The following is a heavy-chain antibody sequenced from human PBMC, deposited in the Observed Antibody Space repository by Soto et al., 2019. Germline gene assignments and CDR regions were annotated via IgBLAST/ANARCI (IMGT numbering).Heavy chain of an antibody. CDR3: ARELWFDP. V-gene: IGHV4-59*01. J-gene: IGHJ5*02. Sequence: SETLSLTCTVSGGSISSYYWSWIRQPPGKGLEWIGYIYYSGSTKYNPALKRRVTISVDTSKNQFSLKLSSVTAADTAVYYCARELWFDPWGQGTLVTVSS. CDR2: IYYSGST. CDR1: GGSISSYY.